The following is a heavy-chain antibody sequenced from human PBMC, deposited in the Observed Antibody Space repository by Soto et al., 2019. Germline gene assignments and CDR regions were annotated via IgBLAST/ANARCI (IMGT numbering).Heavy chain of an antibody. J-gene: IGHJ6*02. V-gene: IGHV3-30*18. CDR2: ISYDGSNK. Sequence: VGSLRLSCAASGFTFSSYGMHWVRQAPGKGLEWVAVISYDGSNKYYADSVKGRFTISRDNSKNTLYLQMNSLRAEDTAVYYCAKEILWFGELWYGMDVWGQGTTVTVSS. CDR1: GFTFSSYG. D-gene: IGHD3-10*01. CDR3: AKEILWFGELWYGMDV.